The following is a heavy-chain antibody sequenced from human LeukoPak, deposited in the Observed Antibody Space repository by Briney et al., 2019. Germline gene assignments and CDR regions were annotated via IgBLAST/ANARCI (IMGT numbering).Heavy chain of an antibody. CDR2: IYPGDSDT. V-gene: IGHV5-51*01. Sequence: GESLKISCKGSGYSFTSYWIGWVRQMPGEGLEWMGIIYPGDSDTRYSPSFQGQVTISADKSISTAYLQWSSLKASDTAMYYCARLTMVRGVIIGIDYWGRGTLVTVSS. CDR3: ARLTMVRGVIIGIDY. D-gene: IGHD3-10*01. CDR1: GYSFTSYW. J-gene: IGHJ4*02.